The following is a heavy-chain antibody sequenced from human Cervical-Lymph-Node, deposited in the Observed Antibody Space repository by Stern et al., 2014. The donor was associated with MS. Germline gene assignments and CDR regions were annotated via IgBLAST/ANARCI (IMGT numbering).Heavy chain of an antibody. CDR1: GYSFTDYY. D-gene: IGHD4-11*01. Sequence: QVQLVESGAEVKKPGASVTVSFRASGYSFTDYYMHWVRQTPGQGLEWMGRINSNSGRTNYAQNLQGRVIMTRDTSISTAYMNLSGLKSDDTAVYYCARRASNYTYFAPWGQGTLVTVSS. CDR2: INSNSGRT. J-gene: IGHJ5*02. CDR3: ARRASNYTYFAP. V-gene: IGHV1-2*06.